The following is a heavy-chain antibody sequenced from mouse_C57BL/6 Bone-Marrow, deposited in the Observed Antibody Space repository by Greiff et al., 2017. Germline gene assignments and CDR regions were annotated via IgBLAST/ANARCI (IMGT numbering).Heavy chain of an antibody. CDR3: ARRINPYYFDY. Sequence: QVQLQQPGAELVMPGASVKLSCKASGYTFTSYWMHWVKQRPGQGLEWIGEIDPSDSYTNYNQKFKGKSTLTVDKSSSTAYIQLSSLTSEDSAVYYCARRINPYYFDYWGQGTTLTVSS. CDR2: IDPSDSYT. J-gene: IGHJ2*01. D-gene: IGHD2-4*01. CDR1: GYTFTSYW. V-gene: IGHV1-69*01.